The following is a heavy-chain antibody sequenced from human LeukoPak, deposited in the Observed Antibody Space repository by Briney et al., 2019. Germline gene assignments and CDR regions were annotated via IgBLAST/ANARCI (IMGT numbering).Heavy chain of an antibody. D-gene: IGHD1-14*01. CDR3: ASPGCGDGY. Sequence: GGSLRLSCAASGFTFSTYSMDWVREAPGKGLEWISYISSTSTTISYAETVKSSFTVSRDNAKNSLYLQMNSLKDEDTAEYYCASPGCGDGYWGKGALVTV. J-gene: IGHJ4*02. V-gene: IGHV3-48*02. CDR1: GFTFSTYS. CDR2: ISSTSTTI.